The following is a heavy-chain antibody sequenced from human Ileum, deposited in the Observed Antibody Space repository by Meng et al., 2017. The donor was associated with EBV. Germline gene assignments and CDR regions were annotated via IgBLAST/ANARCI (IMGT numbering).Heavy chain of an antibody. CDR1: GGSFRGNY. CDR3: RNAFCSAAAGCSDY. V-gene: IGHV4-34*01. D-gene: IGHD3-3*01. CDR2: INESGST. J-gene: IGHJ4*02. Sequence: QVQLQQWGAGLLKPSETLSINCADYGGSFRGNYWSWIRQSPGKRLEWIGEINESGSTNYNPSLKSRVTILMDTSKNQFSLKLTSVTAADAAVYYCRNAFCSAAAGCSDYWGQGTLVTVSS.